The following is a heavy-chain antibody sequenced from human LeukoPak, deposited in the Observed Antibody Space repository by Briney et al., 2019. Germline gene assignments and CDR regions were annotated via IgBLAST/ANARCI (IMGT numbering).Heavy chain of an antibody. Sequence: SVKVSCKASGYTFTNYGISWVRQAPGQGLEWMGGIIPIFGTANYAQKFQGRVTITADESTSTAYMELSSLRSEDTAVYNCARAMAYSGYYFDYWGQGTLVTVSS. CDR1: GYTFTNYG. V-gene: IGHV1-69*13. CDR3: ARAMAYSGYYFDY. CDR2: IIPIFGTA. D-gene: IGHD5-12*01. J-gene: IGHJ4*02.